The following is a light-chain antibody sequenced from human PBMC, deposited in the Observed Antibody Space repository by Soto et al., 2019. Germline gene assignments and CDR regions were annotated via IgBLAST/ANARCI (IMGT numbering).Light chain of an antibody. V-gene: IGKV1-5*01. J-gene: IGKJ1*01. CDR3: QQANSFPLT. CDR2: DAS. CDR1: QSISSW. Sequence: DIQMTQSPSTLSASVGDRVTITCRASQSISSWLAWYQQKPGKAPKLLIYDASSLESGVPSRFSGSGSGTEFTLTISSLQPDDFATYYCQQANSFPLTFGPGTKVDTK.